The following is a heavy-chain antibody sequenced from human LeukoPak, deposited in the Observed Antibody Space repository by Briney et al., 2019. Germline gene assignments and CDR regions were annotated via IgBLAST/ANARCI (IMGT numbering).Heavy chain of an antibody. V-gene: IGHV3-21*01. CDR3: ARDAPDYDILTGYYIPPIDY. D-gene: IGHD3-9*01. CDR2: ISSSSSYI. CDR1: GLTFSTYS. J-gene: IGHJ4*02. Sequence: GESLRLSCAASGLTFSTYSMSWVRQAPGKGLEWVSSISSSSSYIYYADSVKGRLTISRDNAKNSLFLQVNSLRAEDTAVYYCARDAPDYDILTGYYIPPIDYWGQGTLVTVSS.